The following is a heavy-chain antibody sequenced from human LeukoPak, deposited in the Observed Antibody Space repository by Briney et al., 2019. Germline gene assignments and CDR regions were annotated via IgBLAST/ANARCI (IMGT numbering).Heavy chain of an antibody. CDR3: ARDRSSSWYVPEYFQH. D-gene: IGHD6-13*01. J-gene: IGHJ1*01. CDR2: ISAYNGNT. V-gene: IGHV1-18*01. Sequence: GASVKVSCKASGYTFTSYGIRWVRQAPGQGLEWMGWISAYNGNTNYAQKLQGRVTMTTDTSTSTAYMELRSLRSDDTAVYYCARDRSSSWYVPEYFQHWGQGTLVTVSS. CDR1: GYTFTSYG.